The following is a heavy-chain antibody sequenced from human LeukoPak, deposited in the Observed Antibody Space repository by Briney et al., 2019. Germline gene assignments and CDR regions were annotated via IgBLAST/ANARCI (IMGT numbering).Heavy chain of an antibody. CDR1: GFTFSSYS. CDR3: ARASSLYDCWSGYYLSYFDY. CDR2: ISSSCSYI. J-gene: IGHJ4*02. V-gene: IGHV3-21*01. D-gene: IGHD3-3*01. Sequence: PGGSLRLSCAASGFTFSSYSMNWVRQAPGKGLEWVSSISSSCSYIYYAGSVKGRFTISRDNAKNSLYLQMNSLRAADTAVYYCARASSLYDCWSGYYLSYFDYWGQGTLVTVSS.